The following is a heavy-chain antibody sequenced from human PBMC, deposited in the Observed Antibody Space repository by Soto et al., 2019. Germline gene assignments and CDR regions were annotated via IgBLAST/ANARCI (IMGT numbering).Heavy chain of an antibody. D-gene: IGHD4-17*01. CDR3: TRVGGYYGDYPNFYY. CDR2: IYYTGST. CDR1: GSSISPFY. V-gene: IGHV4-59*01. Sequence: QVQLQESGPGLVKPSETLSLTCTVSGSSISPFYWSWIRQPPGKGLEWIGYIYYTGSTKYNPSLKSRVTLSLGTSRNQLSLRLSSVTAADTAVYFCTRVGGYYGDYPNFYYWGPGTLVAVSS. J-gene: IGHJ4*02.